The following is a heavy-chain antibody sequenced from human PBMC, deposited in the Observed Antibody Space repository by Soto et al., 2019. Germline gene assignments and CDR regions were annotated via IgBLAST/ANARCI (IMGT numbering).Heavy chain of an antibody. D-gene: IGHD3-22*01. CDR1: GGTFSSYA. Sequence: QVQLVQSGAEVKKPGSSVKVSCKASGGTFSSYAISWVRQAPGQGLEWMGGIIPIFGTANYAQKFQGRVTITAEESTSTAYMELSSLRSEDTAVYYCAREGYYYDSSGYHPNYFDYWGQGTLVTVSS. CDR2: IIPIFGTA. CDR3: AREGYYYDSSGYHPNYFDY. J-gene: IGHJ4*02. V-gene: IGHV1-69*01.